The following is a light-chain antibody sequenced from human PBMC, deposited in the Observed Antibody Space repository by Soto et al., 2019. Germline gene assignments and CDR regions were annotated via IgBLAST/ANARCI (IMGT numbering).Light chain of an antibody. CDR3: QQYASYPWT. CDR2: RAS. J-gene: IGKJ1*01. Sequence: DIPMTQSPSALSASVGDRVIITCRASQSVSSWLAWYQQKTGKAPKLLISRASNLETGVPSRFSGSASGTEFTLAISSLQPDDFATYYCQQYASYPWTFGQGTRVEI. V-gene: IGKV1-5*03. CDR1: QSVSSW.